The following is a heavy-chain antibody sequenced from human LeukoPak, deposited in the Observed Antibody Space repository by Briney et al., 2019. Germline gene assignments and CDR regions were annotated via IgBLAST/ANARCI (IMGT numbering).Heavy chain of an antibody. D-gene: IGHD1-26*01. CDR1: GGSISSTSYY. CDR2: IYYSGAT. J-gene: IGHJ4*02. V-gene: IGHV4-39*01. CDR3: ASPGSGTHYHFDC. Sequence: SETLSLTCAVSGGSISSTSYYWGWIRQPPGKGLEWLGSIYYSGATYYNPSLKSRVTISMDTSKNQFSLRLSSVTAADTAVYYCASPGSGTHYHFDCWGQGTLVTVSS.